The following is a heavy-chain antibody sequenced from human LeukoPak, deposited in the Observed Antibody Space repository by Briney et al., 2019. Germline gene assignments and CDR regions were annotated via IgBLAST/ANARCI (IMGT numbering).Heavy chain of an antibody. CDR1: GGSFSGYY. Sequence: SETLSLTCAVYGGSFSGYYWSWIRQPPGKGLEWIGEINHSGSTNYNPSLKSRVTISVDTSKNQFSLKLSSVTAADTAVYYCARGGHPRDAARGVYFDYWGQGTLVTVSS. J-gene: IGHJ4*02. D-gene: IGHD3-10*01. CDR2: INHSGST. V-gene: IGHV4-34*01. CDR3: ARGGHPRDAARGVYFDY.